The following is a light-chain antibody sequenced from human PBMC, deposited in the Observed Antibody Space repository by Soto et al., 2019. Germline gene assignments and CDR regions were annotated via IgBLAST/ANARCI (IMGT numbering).Light chain of an antibody. Sequence: QSALTQPPSASGTPGQSVIISCSGSSSNIGNNLVYWYQQVPGMAPKLLIYANSQRPSGVPDRFSGSKSGTSASLAISGLRSEDEADYYCVAWDNSLRCAIFGGGTQLTVL. CDR3: VAWDNSLRCAI. J-gene: IGLJ7*01. CDR2: ANS. CDR1: SSNIGNNL. V-gene: IGLV1-47*01.